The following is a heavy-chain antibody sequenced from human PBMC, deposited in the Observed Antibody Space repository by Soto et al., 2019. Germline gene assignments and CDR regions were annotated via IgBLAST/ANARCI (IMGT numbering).Heavy chain of an antibody. CDR2: ISSSSSYI. V-gene: IGHV3-21*01. CDR3: ARASVYYYYYYMDV. CDR1: GFTFSSYS. Sequence: GGSLRLSCAASGFTFSSYSMNWVRQAPGKGLEWVSSISSSSSYIYYADSVKGRFTISRDNAKNSLYLQMNSLRAEDTAVYYCARASVYYYYYYMDVWGKGTTVTVSS. J-gene: IGHJ6*03.